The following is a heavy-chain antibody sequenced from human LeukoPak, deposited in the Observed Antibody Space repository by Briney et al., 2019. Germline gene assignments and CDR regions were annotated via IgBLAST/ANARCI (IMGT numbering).Heavy chain of an antibody. V-gene: IGHV3-30-3*01. J-gene: IGHJ6*02. Sequence: PGGSLRLSCAASGFTFSSYAMHWVRQAPGKGLEWVAVISYDGSNKYYADSVKGRFTISRDNSKNTLYLQMNSLRAEDTAAYYRARVPILEWLLSIAARPGYYGMDVWGQGTTVTVSS. CDR1: GFTFSSYA. D-gene: IGHD3-3*01. CDR3: ARVPILEWLLSIAARPGYYGMDV. CDR2: ISYDGSNK.